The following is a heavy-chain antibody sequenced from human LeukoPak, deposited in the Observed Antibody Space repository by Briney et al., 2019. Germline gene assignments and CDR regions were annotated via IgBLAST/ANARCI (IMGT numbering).Heavy chain of an antibody. V-gene: IGHV1-2*02. D-gene: IGHD2-15*01. CDR3: ARAWDIVARFDP. Sequence: ASVKVSCKASGYTFTGYYMYWVRQAPGQGLEWMGWINPNSGGTNYAQKFQGRVTMTRDTSISTAYMELSRLRSDDTAVYYCARAWDIVARFDPWGQGTLVTVSS. CDR2: INPNSGGT. CDR1: GYTFTGYY. J-gene: IGHJ5*02.